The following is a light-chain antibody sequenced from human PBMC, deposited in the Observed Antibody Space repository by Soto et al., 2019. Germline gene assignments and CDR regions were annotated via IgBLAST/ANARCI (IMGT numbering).Light chain of an antibody. CDR2: GAS. CDR1: HSVSSSY. CDR3: QQYGSSFT. Sequence: EIVLTQSPGTLSLSPGERATLSCRASHSVSSSYLAWYQQKPGQAPRLLIYGASSRATGIPDRFSGSGSGTDFTLTISRLEPEDFAVYYCQQYGSSFTFGPGTKVDI. J-gene: IGKJ3*01. V-gene: IGKV3-20*01.